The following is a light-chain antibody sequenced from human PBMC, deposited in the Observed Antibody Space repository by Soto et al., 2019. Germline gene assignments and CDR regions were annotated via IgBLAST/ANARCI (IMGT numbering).Light chain of an antibody. Sequence: QSALTQSASVSGSPGQSITISCTGTSSDIGAYNYVSWYQEHPGKAPKLMIYEVSNRRSGVSNRFSGSKSGNTASLTIAGLQDENDAEYYSSSYTCSSTPYVFGTGTKLTVL. CDR1: SSDIGAYNY. CDR2: EVS. V-gene: IGLV2-14*01. CDR3: SSYTCSSTPYV. J-gene: IGLJ1*01.